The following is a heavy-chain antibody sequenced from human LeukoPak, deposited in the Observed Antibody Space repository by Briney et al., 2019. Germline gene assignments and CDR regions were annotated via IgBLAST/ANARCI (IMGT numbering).Heavy chain of an antibody. J-gene: IGHJ4*02. V-gene: IGHV3-23*01. Sequence: GGSLRLSCAASGFTFSSHAMSWVRQAPGKGLEWVSAIGGSGSSTYYPASVKGRFTVSRDNSQNTLYLQMNSLRAEDTAVYYCAEDKGFSYGFDYWGQGTQVTVSS. CDR3: AEDKGFSYGFDY. D-gene: IGHD5-18*01. CDR1: GFTFSSHA. CDR2: IGGSGSST.